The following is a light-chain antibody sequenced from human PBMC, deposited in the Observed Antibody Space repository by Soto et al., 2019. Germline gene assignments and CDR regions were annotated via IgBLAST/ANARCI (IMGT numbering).Light chain of an antibody. CDR2: EVS. CDR3: CSYAGSTTFV. Sequence: QSALTQPASVSGSPGQSITISGSGTSSDVGSYDLVSWYQQHPGKAPKLIISEVSERPSGISNRFSGSKSGNTASLTISGLQAEDEADYFCCSYAGSTTFVFGTGTKLTVL. V-gene: IGLV2-23*02. CDR1: SSDVGSYDL. J-gene: IGLJ1*01.